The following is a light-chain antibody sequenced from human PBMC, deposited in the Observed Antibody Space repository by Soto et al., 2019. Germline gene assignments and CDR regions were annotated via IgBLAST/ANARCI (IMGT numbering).Light chain of an antibody. V-gene: IGLV2-14*01. CDR3: SSHTSSSPVYV. CDR1: ISDVGTDNY. CDR2: EVN. J-gene: IGLJ1*01. Sequence: QSALTQPASVSVSPGQSITISCTGTISDVGTDNYVSWYQQHPGQAPKLMIYEVNNRPSGVSNRFSGSKSGNTASLTISGLQAEDEADYYCSSHTSSSPVYVFGNGTKLTVL.